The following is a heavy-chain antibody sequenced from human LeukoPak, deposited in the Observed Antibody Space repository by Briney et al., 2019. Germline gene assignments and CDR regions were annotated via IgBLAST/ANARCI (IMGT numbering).Heavy chain of an antibody. CDR2: IYYSGNT. D-gene: IGHD3-10*01. Sequence: PSETLSLTCTVSGGSISSSSYYWGWIRQPPGKGLEWIGSIYYSGNTYYNPSLKSRVTISVDTSKNQFSLKLSSVTAADTAVYYCARVVGYYFDYWGQGTLVTVYS. CDR1: GGSISSSSYY. J-gene: IGHJ4*02. V-gene: IGHV4-39*07. CDR3: ARVVGYYFDY.